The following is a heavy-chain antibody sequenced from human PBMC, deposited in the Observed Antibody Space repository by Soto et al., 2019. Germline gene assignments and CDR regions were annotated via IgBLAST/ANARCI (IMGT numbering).Heavy chain of an antibody. CDR3: ARANKAALSWLGP. V-gene: IGHV4-4*02. J-gene: IGHJ5*02. CDR2: IYHNGIA. Sequence: NPSETLSLTCAVSVDSITSSSWWTWVRQTPGKGLEWIGEIYHNGIAAYNPSLKSRVTISVDKSKNQFSLKLNSVTAADTAVYYCARANKAALSWLGPWGRGILVTVSS. CDR1: VDSITSSSW. D-gene: IGHD2-8*01.